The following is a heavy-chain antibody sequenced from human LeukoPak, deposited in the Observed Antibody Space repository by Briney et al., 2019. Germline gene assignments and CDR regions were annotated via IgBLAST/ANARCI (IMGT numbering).Heavy chain of an antibody. J-gene: IGHJ4*02. D-gene: IGHD1-26*01. CDR1: GFTFSSYS. Sequence: GGSLRLSCAASGFTFSSYSMNWVRQAPGKGLEWVSSISSSSSYIYYADSVKGRFTISRDNAKNSLYLQMNSLRAEDTAVYYCAGNVGAIPVFDYWGQGTLVTVSS. V-gene: IGHV3-21*01. CDR2: ISSSSSYI. CDR3: AGNVGAIPVFDY.